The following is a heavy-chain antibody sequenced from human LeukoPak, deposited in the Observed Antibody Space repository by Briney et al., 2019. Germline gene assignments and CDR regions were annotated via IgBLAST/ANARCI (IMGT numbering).Heavy chain of an antibody. D-gene: IGHD3-10*01. J-gene: IGHJ4*02. CDR3: AREDGDYYFDY. CDR1: GFTFSSYE. V-gene: IGHV3-48*03. CDR2: ISSSGSTI. Sequence: AGGSLRLSCAASGFTFSSYEMNRVRQAPGKGLEWVSYISSSGSTIYYADSVKGRFTISRDNAKNSLYLQMNSLRAEDTAVYYCAREDGDYYFDYWGQGTLVTVSS.